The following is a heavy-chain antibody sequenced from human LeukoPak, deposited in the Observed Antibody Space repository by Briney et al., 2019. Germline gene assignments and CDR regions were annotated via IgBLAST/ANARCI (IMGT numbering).Heavy chain of an antibody. V-gene: IGHV3-7*01. Sequence: GGSLRLSCAASGFTFRAYWMSWVRQAPGKGLEWVASINQGGSETYYVESVKGRFTISRDNAMNSFFLQMNSLRAEDTAVYYCARLIGDRTIYDYWGQGTLVTVSS. CDR3: ARLIGDRTIYDY. J-gene: IGHJ4*02. D-gene: IGHD6-6*01. CDR1: GFTFRAYW. CDR2: INQGGSET.